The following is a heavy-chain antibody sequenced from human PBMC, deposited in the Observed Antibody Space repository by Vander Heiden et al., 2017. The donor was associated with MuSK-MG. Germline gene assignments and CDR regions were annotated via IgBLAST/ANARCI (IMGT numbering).Heavy chain of an antibody. CDR2: IYYSGTT. D-gene: IGHD3-10*01. CDR1: GGSISSGDYY. V-gene: IGHV4-30-4*01. CDR3: ARVPLDYGSGSYWYIDL. J-gene: IGHJ2*01. Sequence: QVQLQESGPGLVKPSQTLSLTCTVSGGSISSGDYYWRWIRQPPGKGLEWIGYIYYSGTTYYNPSLKSRVTLSVDTSENQFSLKLSSVTAADTAVYYCARVPLDYGSGSYWYIDLWGRGTLVTVSS.